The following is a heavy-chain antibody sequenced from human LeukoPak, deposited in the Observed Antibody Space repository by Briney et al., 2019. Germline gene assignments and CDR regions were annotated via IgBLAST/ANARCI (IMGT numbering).Heavy chain of an antibody. CDR2: IYSGDSDV. D-gene: IGHD3-10*01. CDR3: ARPYGSGSSYPYYFDY. Sequence: GESLKISCKGSGYIFTNYWIGWVRQMPGEGLEWMGIIYSGDSDVRYSPSFQGQVTTSVDRSISTAYLQWSSLKASDTAMYYCARPYGSGSSYPYYFDYWGQGTLVTVAS. CDR1: GYIFTNYW. V-gene: IGHV5-51*01. J-gene: IGHJ4*02.